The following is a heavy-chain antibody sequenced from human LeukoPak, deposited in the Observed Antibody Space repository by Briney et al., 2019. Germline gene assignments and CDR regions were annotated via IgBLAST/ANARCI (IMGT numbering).Heavy chain of an antibody. V-gene: IGHV4-4*07. CDR3: ARDRGCSSGNCYMVGNYYYYYMDV. Sequence: SETLSLTCTVSGVSISSYYWNWVRQPAGKGLEWIGRIHSTGTTNFNPSLRSRVTVSLDTSNNQFSLNLRSVTATDTAVYYCARDRGCSSGNCYMVGNYYYYYMDVWGKGTTVTVSS. CDR1: GVSISSYY. D-gene: IGHD2-15*01. J-gene: IGHJ6*03. CDR2: IHSTGTT.